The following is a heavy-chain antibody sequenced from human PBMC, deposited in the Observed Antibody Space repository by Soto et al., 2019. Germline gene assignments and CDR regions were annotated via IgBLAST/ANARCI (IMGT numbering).Heavy chain of an antibody. Sequence: QVQLVESGGGVVQPGRSLRLSCAASGFTFSNFGMHWVRQAPAKGLEWVASISYDGNIKYCADSVKGRFTISRDNSKNTLYLHTNSLRSEDTAVYYCAKFWGPVTAAVHDYGGQGTLVTFSS. CDR1: GFTFSNFG. CDR2: ISYDGNIK. CDR3: AKFWGPVTAAVHDY. J-gene: IGHJ4*02. V-gene: IGHV3-30*18. D-gene: IGHD6-13*01.